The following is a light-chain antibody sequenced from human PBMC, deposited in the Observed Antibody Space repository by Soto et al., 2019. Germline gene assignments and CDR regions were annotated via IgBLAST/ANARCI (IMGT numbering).Light chain of an antibody. J-gene: IGKJ4*01. V-gene: IGKV3-15*01. CDR2: GAS. CDR3: QQYTDGPPLT. CDR1: QSITTN. Sequence: EKVLTQSPVTLSVSLGERATLSCRASQSITTNLAWYQQKPGQAPRLLIFGASNRATGIPARFSGSGSGTEFSLTISSLQSEDSAMSYCQQYTDGPPLTFGGGTKVEI.